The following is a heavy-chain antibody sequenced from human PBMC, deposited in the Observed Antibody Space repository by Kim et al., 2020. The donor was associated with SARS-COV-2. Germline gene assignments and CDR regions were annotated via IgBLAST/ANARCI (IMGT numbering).Heavy chain of an antibody. J-gene: IGHJ4*02. D-gene: IGHD3-22*01. CDR1: GYRFTNYW. Sequence: GESLKISCQGSGYRFTNYWIGWVRQMPGKGLEWMGIIYPGDSDTTYSPSFQGQVTMSADKSTAYMQWSSLKASDTAMYYCARLAGDSSGYYAGFDFWGQG. CDR2: IYPGDSDT. V-gene: IGHV5-51*01. CDR3: ARLAGDSSGYYAGFDF.